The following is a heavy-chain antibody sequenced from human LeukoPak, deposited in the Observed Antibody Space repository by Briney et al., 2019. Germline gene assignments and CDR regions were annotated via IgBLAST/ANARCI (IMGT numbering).Heavy chain of an antibody. CDR1: GFNFSSYS. Sequence: GGSLRLSCAASGFNFSSYSMSWVRQAPGKGLEWVSSISSSSSYIYYSDSVKGRFTISRDNAKKSLYLQMNSLRAEDTAVYYCARISVVTTFRSPKYYFDYWGQGTLVTVSS. V-gene: IGHV3-21*01. CDR3: ARISVVTTFRSPKYYFDY. D-gene: IGHD2/OR15-2a*01. CDR2: ISSSSSYI. J-gene: IGHJ4*02.